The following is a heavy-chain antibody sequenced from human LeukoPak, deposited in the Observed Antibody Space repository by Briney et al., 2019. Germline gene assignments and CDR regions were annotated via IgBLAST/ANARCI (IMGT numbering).Heavy chain of an antibody. Sequence: AGGSLRLSCAASGFTFSNHSMNWVRQAPGKGLEWVAVISHDGSNKYYADSMKGRFTISRDNSKNTMYLQMDSLRVEDTAVYYCAKAGDMLRGLTHYWGQGTLVTVSS. CDR2: ISHDGSNK. D-gene: IGHD3-10*01. V-gene: IGHV3-30*18. CDR1: GFTFSNHS. J-gene: IGHJ4*02. CDR3: AKAGDMLRGLTHY.